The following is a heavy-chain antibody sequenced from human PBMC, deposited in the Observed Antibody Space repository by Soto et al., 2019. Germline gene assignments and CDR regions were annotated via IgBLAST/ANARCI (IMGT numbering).Heavy chain of an antibody. CDR3: ARLFYTLGYSGYDYVRSDY. CDR1: GGSISSSSYY. Sequence: QLQLQESGPGLVKPSETLSLTCTVSGGSISSSSYYWGWIRQPPGKGLEWIGSIYYSGSTYYNPSLKSRVTISVDTSKNQFSLKLSSVTAADTAVYYCARLFYTLGYSGYDYVRSDYWGQGTLVTVSS. D-gene: IGHD5-12*01. V-gene: IGHV4-39*01. CDR2: IYYSGST. J-gene: IGHJ4*02.